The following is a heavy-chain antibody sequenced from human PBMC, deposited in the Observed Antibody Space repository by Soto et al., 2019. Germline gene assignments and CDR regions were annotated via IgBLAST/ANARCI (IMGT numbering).Heavy chain of an antibody. D-gene: IGHD1-7*01. CDR3: AREAGYNWNYYQDYYYGMDV. J-gene: IGHJ6*02. Sequence: GGSLRLSCAASGFTFSSYGMHWVRQAPGKGLEWVAVIWYDGSNKYYADSVKGRFTISRDNSKNTLYLQMNSLRAEDTAVYYCAREAGYNWNYYQDYYYGMDVWGQGTTVTVSS. V-gene: IGHV3-33*01. CDR2: IWYDGSNK. CDR1: GFTFSSYG.